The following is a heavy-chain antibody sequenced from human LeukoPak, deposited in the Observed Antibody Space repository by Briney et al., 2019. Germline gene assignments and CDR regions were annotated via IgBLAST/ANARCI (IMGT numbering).Heavy chain of an antibody. Sequence: GASVKVSCKVSGYTLTELSMHWVRQAPGQGLEWMGIINPSGGSTSYAQKFQGRVTMTRDMSTSTVYMELSSLRSEDTAVYYCARESGTNAFDIWGQGTMVTVSS. CDR2: INPSGGST. J-gene: IGHJ3*02. CDR1: GYTLTELS. D-gene: IGHD1/OR15-1a*01. V-gene: IGHV1-46*01. CDR3: ARESGTNAFDI.